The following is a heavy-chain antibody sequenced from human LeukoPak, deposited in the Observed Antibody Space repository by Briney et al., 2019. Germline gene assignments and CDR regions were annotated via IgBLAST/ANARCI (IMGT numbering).Heavy chain of an antibody. CDR3: ARDQNYYDSSGYYDY. J-gene: IGHJ4*02. Sequence: SETLSLTCTVPGGSISSYYWSWIRQPPGKGLEWVGYIYYSGSTNYNPSLKSRVTISVDTSKNQFSLKLSSVTAADTAVYYCARDQNYYDSSGYYDYWGQGTLVTVSS. D-gene: IGHD3-22*01. CDR2: IYYSGST. V-gene: IGHV4-59*01. CDR1: GGSISSYY.